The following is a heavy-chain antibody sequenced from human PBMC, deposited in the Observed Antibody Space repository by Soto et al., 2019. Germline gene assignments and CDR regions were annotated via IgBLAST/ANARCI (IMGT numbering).Heavy chain of an antibody. CDR3: ARGHYESSPGYFDY. Sequence: DVQLVESGGGLVQAGGSLRLSCAASGVTVSSTYMSWVRQAPGKGLEWVSVIYSGGTTNYADSVKGRFTISRDNSKNTLYLQRYSLRVEDAAVYYCARGHYESSPGYFDYWGQGTLVAVSS. J-gene: IGHJ4*02. D-gene: IGHD3-22*01. V-gene: IGHV3-66*01. CDR1: GVTVSSTY. CDR2: IYSGGTT.